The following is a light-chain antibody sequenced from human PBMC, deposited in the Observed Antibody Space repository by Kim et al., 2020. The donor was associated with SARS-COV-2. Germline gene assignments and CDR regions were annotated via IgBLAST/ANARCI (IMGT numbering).Light chain of an antibody. CDR2: DAS. CDR3: QQRGNWPLT. V-gene: IGKV3-11*01. J-gene: IGKJ4*01. CDR1: QSVSSY. Sequence: LAPGERATLSCRASQSVSSYLACYQQKHGQAPRLLIYDASNRATGIPARFSGSGSGTDFTLTISSLEPEDFAVYYCQQRGNWPLTFGGGTKVDIK.